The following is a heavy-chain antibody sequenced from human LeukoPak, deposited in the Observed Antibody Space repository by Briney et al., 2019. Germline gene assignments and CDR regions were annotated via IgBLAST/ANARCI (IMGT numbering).Heavy chain of an antibody. D-gene: IGHD4-11*01. Sequence: KSSQTLSLTCTVSGGSISSGSYYWSWIRQPAGKGLEWIGRIYSSGSTNYNPSLKSRVTISVDTSKNQFSLKLSSVTAADTAVYYCARLGKDDYSNYVGYWGQGTLVTVSS. V-gene: IGHV4-61*02. CDR3: ARLGKDDYSNYVGY. CDR1: GGSISSGSYY. CDR2: IYSSGST. J-gene: IGHJ4*02.